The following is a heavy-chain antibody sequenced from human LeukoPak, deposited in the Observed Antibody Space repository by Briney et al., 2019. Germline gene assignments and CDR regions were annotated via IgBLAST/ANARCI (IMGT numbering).Heavy chain of an antibody. CDR2: IYHSGST. J-gene: IGHJ3*02. Sequence: SETLSLTCTVSGGSISSGGYYWSWIRQPPGKGLEWIGYIYHSGSTYYNPSLKSRVTISVDRSKNQFSLKLSSVTAADTAVYYCARGGPVRGVIITLDAFDIWGQGTMVTVSS. V-gene: IGHV4-30-2*01. CDR1: GGSISSGGYY. CDR3: ARGGPVRGVIITLDAFDI. D-gene: IGHD3-10*01.